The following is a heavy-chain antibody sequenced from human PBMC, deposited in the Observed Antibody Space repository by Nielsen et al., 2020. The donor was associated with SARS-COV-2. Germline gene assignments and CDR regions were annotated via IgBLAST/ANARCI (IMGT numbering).Heavy chain of an antibody. V-gene: IGHV4-34*01. CDR2: INHSGST. D-gene: IGHD3-16*01. CDR3: ARGLGGV. CDR1: GGSFSGYY. J-gene: IGHJ6*02. Sequence: ESLKISCAVYGGSFSGYYWSWIRQPPGKGLEWIGEINHSGSTNYNPSLKSRVTISVDTSKNQFSLKLSSVTAADTAVYYCARGLGGVWGQGTTVTVSS.